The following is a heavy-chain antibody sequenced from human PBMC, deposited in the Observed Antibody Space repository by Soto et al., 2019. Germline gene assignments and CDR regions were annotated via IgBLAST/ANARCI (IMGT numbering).Heavy chain of an antibody. CDR3: TTDSYGSGSRTSYYYYYGMDV. Sequence: GGSLRLSCAASGFTFSNAWMNWVRQAPGKGLEWVGRIKSKTDGGTTDYAAPVKGRFTISRDDSKNTLYLQMNSLKTEDTAVYYCTTDSYGSGSRTSYYYYYGMDVWGQGTTVTSP. CDR2: IKSKTDGGTT. D-gene: IGHD3-10*01. V-gene: IGHV3-15*07. CDR1: GFTFSNAW. J-gene: IGHJ6*02.